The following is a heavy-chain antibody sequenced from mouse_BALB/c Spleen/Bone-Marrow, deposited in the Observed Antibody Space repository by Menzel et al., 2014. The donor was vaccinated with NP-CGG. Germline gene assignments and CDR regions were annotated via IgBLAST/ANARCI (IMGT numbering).Heavy chain of an antibody. CDR2: IFPVDADT. D-gene: IGHD1-1*01. CDR3: ARFATGSFAY. CDR1: GYVFTDYW. J-gene: IGHJ3*01. V-gene: IGHV1-80*01. Sequence: VQLQQSGAELVRPGSPVKISCKASGYVFTDYWMYWLRQRPGQGLEWIGQIFPVDADTNYKANFKDKVTLTADKSSTTAYMQPNSLTSEDSAVYFCARFATGSFAYWGQGTLVTVSA.